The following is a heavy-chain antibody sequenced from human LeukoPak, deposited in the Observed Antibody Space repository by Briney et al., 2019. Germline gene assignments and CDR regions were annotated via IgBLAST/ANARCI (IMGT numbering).Heavy chain of an antibody. Sequence: AETLSLTCTVSGGSITDYYWSWIRHSSGKGLEWIGYMYYSGSAYYSPSLKTRVTLSVDTSKNQFSLKLTSVTAADTAVYYCARDSTVTPRGAYWGQGTLVTVSS. D-gene: IGHD4-17*01. CDR1: GGSITDYY. CDR3: ARDSTVTPRGAY. V-gene: IGHV4-59*12. J-gene: IGHJ4*02. CDR2: MYYSGSA.